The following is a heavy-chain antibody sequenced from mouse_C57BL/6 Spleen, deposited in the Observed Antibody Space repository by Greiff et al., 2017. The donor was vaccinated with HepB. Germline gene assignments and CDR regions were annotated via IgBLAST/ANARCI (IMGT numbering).Heavy chain of an antibody. CDR2: IDPSDSYT. J-gene: IGHJ2*01. CDR3: ARSGNDGYYRGYYFDY. D-gene: IGHD2-3*01. CDR1: GYTFTSYW. V-gene: IGHV1-69*01. Sequence: QVQLKQPGAELVMPGASVKLSCKASGYTFTSYWMHWVKQRPGQGLEWIGEIDPSDSYTNYNQKFKGKSTLTVDKSSSTAYMQLSSLTSEDSAVYYCARSGNDGYYRGYYFDYWGQGTTLTVSS.